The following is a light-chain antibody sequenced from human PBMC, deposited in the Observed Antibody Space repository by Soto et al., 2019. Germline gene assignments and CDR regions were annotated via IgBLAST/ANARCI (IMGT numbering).Light chain of an antibody. Sequence: DIQVNQSPSTLSASVGDRVTITFRASQTISTWMAWYQQKPGKAPKLLIYDASTLESGVPSRFSGSGSGTEFTLIISGLQPDDYATYYCQQYTNTNNPWMFGQGTKVDIK. V-gene: IGKV1-5*01. CDR1: QTISTW. CDR2: DAS. J-gene: IGKJ1*01. CDR3: QQYTNTNNPWM.